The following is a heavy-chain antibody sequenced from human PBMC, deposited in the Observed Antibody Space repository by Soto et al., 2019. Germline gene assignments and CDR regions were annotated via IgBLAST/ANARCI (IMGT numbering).Heavy chain of an antibody. J-gene: IGHJ4*02. V-gene: IGHV3-30-3*01. Sequence: GSLRLSCTASGFTFSSYAMHWVRQAPGKGLEWVAVISYDGSNKYYADSVKGRFTISRDNSKNTMYLQMNSLRVEDTAVHYCARPYSSGWYGDLDYWGQGTLVTVSS. CDR3: ARPYSSGWYGDLDY. D-gene: IGHD6-19*01. CDR2: ISYDGSNK. CDR1: GFTFSSYA.